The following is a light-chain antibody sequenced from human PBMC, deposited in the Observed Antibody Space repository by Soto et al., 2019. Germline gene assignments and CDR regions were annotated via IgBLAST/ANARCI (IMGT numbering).Light chain of an antibody. V-gene: IGLV1-44*01. J-gene: IGLJ2*01. Sequence: QSVLTQPPSESGTPGQRVTISCSGSRSNIGSNTVNWYQQLPGTAPKFLIYSNNQRPSGVPNRFSGSKSGTSASLAISGLQSEDEADYYCATGDDSLNGHVVFGGGTQLTVL. CDR3: ATGDDSLNGHVV. CDR2: SNN. CDR1: RSNIGSNT.